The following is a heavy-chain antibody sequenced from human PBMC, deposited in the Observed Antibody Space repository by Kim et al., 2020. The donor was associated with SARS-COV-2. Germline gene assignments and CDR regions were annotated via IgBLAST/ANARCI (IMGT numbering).Heavy chain of an antibody. Sequence: NPSLKSRVTISVDRSKNQFSLKLSSVTAADTAVYYCARTQGSGYSYYFDYLGQGTLVTVSS. J-gene: IGHJ4*02. D-gene: IGHD3-22*01. CDR3: ARTQGSGYSYYFDY. V-gene: IGHV4-30-2*01.